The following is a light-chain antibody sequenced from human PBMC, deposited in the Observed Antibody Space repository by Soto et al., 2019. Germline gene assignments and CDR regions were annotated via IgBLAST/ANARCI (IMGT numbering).Light chain of an antibody. CDR2: GAS. V-gene: IGKV1-12*01. CDR3: QQAHSFPRT. Sequence: DIQMTQSPSSVSASVGDRVTINCRASQGVGTRLAWYQQKPGKAPELLIFGASNLETGVPSRFSGSGSGTDFTLTISSLQPEDFATYYCQQAHSFPRTFGQGTRLEIK. J-gene: IGKJ5*01. CDR1: QGVGTR.